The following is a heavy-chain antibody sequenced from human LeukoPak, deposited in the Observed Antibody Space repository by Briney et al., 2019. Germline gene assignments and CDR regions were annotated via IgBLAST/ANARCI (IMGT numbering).Heavy chain of an antibody. CDR2: ISSSSSYI. D-gene: IGHD6-19*01. CDR1: GFTFSSYS. J-gene: IGHJ4*02. CDR3: AREGSGQYSSGWYGPDY. Sequence: PGGPLRLSCAASGFTFSSYSMNWVRQAPGKGLEWVSSISSSSSYIYYADSVKGRFTISRDNAKNSLYLQMNSLRAEDTAVYYCAREGSGQYSSGWYGPDYWGQGTLVTVSS. V-gene: IGHV3-21*01.